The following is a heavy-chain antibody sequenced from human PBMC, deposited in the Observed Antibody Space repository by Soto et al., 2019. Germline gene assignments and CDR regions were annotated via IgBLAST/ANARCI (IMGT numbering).Heavy chain of an antibody. Sequence: QPGGSLRLSCAASGFTFSSYAMHWVRQAPGKGLEWVAVISYDGSNKYYADSVKGRFTISRDNSKNTLYLQMNSLRAEDTAVYYCARDPLSRYSSSWYGYFDYWGQGTLVTVSS. CDR1: GFTFSSYA. D-gene: IGHD6-13*01. CDR2: ISYDGSNK. J-gene: IGHJ4*02. CDR3: ARDPLSRYSSSWYGYFDY. V-gene: IGHV3-30-3*01.